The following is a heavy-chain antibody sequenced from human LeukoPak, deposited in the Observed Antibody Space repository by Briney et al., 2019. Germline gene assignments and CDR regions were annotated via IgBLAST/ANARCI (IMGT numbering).Heavy chain of an antibody. CDR1: GFTFSSYA. D-gene: IGHD6-19*01. Sequence: SGGSLRLSCAASGFTFSSYAMSWVRQAPGKGLEWVSAISGSGGSTYYADSVKGRFTISRDNSKNTLYLQMNSLRAEDTAVYYCAKGLRVAGYSSGWRNYYFDYWGQGTLVTVSS. CDR2: ISGSGGST. J-gene: IGHJ4*02. CDR3: AKGLRVAGYSSGWRNYYFDY. V-gene: IGHV3-23*01.